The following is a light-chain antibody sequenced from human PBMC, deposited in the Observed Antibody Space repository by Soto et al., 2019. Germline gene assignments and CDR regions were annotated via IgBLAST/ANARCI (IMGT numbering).Light chain of an antibody. CDR2: GAS. J-gene: IGKJ3*01. CDR3: QHYDNSPPSVT. CDR1: QSVSSDY. Sequence: EIGLTQSPDTLSLSPWERATLSCRASQSVSSDYLVWYQQKPGQAPRLLIYGASRRATGIPDRFSGSGSGTDFILTISRLEPEDLAVYYCQHYDNSPPSVTFGPGTKVDIK. V-gene: IGKV3-20*01.